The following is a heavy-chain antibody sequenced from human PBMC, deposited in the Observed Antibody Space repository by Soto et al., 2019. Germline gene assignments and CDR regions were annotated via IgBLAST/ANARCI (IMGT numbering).Heavy chain of an antibody. J-gene: IGHJ6*02. CDR2: ISYDGSNK. CDR3: AKDWPAAGTYYYGMDV. CDR1: GFTFSSYG. V-gene: IGHV3-30*18. Sequence: GGSLRLSCAASGFTFSSYGMHWVRQAPGKGLEWVAVISYDGSNKYYADSVKGRFTISRDNSKNTLYLQMNSLRAEDTAVYYCAKDWPAAGTYYYGMDVWGQGTTVTVSS. D-gene: IGHD6-13*01.